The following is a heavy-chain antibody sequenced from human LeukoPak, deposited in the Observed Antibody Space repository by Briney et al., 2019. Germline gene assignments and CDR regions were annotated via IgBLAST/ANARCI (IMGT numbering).Heavy chain of an antibody. V-gene: IGHV3-66*01. J-gene: IGHJ6*02. CDR3: AGAELRYSSGWYGGMDV. Sequence: PGGSLRLSCAASGFTVSSNYMSWVRQAPGRGLEWVSVISGGGISYYADSVKGRCTISRDNFENTLSLQMNSLRAEDTAVYYCAGAELRYSSGWYGGMDVWGQGTTVTVSS. D-gene: IGHD6-19*01. CDR1: GFTVSSNY. CDR2: ISGGGIS.